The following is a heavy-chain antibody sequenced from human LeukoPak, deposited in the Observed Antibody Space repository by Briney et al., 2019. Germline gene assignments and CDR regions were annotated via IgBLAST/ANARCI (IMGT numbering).Heavy chain of an antibody. D-gene: IGHD2-2*02. CDR1: GGSISSGGYY. CDR3: ARGIVVVPAAIIWFDP. V-gene: IGHV4-31*03. CDR2: IYYSGST. J-gene: IGHJ5*02. Sequence: SQTLSLTCTVSGGSISSGGYYWSWIRQHPGKGLEWIGYIYYSGSTYYNPSLKSRVTISVDTSKNQFSLKLSSVTAADTAVYYCARGIVVVPAAIIWFDPWGQGTLVIVSS.